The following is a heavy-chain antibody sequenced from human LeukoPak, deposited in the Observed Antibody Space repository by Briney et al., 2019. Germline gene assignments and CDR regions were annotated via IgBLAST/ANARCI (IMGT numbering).Heavy chain of an antibody. CDR3: ARDVKGRWELLGSHDY. J-gene: IGHJ4*02. CDR2: ISSSSSSYI. D-gene: IGHD1-26*01. Sequence: GGSLRLSCAASGFTFSSYSMNWVRQAPGKGLEWVSSISSSSSSYIYYADSVKGRFTISRGNAKNSLYLQMNSLRAEDTAVYYCARDVKGRWELLGSHDYWGQGALVTVSS. V-gene: IGHV3-21*01. CDR1: GFTFSSYS.